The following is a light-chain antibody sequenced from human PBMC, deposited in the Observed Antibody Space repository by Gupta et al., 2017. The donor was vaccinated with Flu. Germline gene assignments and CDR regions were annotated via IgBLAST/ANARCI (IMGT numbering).Light chain of an antibody. CDR1: NIGNKN. Sequence: SSVLTQPPSVSAAPGQTARFTCGGDNIGNKNVNWYQQKPGQAPVLVVYDDDDRHSGIPERFSGSNSGNTATLTISWVEAGDEADYYCQVGDRDGDHVVFGGGTKLTVL. J-gene: IGLJ2*01. V-gene: IGLV3-21*02. CDR3: QVGDRDGDHVV. CDR2: DDD.